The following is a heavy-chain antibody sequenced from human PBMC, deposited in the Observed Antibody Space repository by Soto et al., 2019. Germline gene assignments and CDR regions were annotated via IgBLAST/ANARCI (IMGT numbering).Heavy chain of an antibody. CDR2: IYYTGNS. V-gene: IGHV4-31*03. J-gene: IGHJ4*02. CDR3: ASEQWGFDS. CDR1: GGSITTNGHY. Sequence: QVQLQESGPELVKPSQTLSLTCSVSGGSITTNGHYWTWIRQHPGQGLEWIAYIYYTGNSYLNPSLKSRLSISVDTCKNQFSLELRSVTAADTAVYYCASEQWGFDSWGQGTLVTVSS. D-gene: IGHD6-19*01.